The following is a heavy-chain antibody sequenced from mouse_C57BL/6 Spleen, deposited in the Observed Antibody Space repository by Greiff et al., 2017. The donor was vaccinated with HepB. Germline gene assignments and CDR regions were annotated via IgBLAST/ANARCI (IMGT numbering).Heavy chain of an antibody. CDR2: IYPGGGYT. CDR3: ARRGPLFTPFDY. Sequence: VQRVESGAELVRPGTSVKMSCKASGYTFTNYWIGWAKQRPGHGLEWIGDIYPGGGYTNYNEKFKGKATLTADKSSSTAYMQFSSLTSEDSAIYYCARRGPLFTPFDYWGQGTTLTVSS. CDR1: GYTFTNYW. D-gene: IGHD1-1*01. J-gene: IGHJ2*01. V-gene: IGHV1-63*01.